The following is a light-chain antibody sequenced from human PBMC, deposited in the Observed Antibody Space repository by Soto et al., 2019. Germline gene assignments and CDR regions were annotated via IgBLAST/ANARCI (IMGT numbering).Light chain of an antibody. CDR3: QQYHSYPVT. Sequence: DIQMTQSPSSLSASVGDTVTITCRASQGINNFLAWFQQKPGKAPTSLIYGASNLQSGVPSKFSVSGSDTDFTLTIRSLQPEDFATYYCQQYHSYPVTFGGGTKVEI. CDR1: QGINNF. V-gene: IGKV1-16*02. CDR2: GAS. J-gene: IGKJ4*01.